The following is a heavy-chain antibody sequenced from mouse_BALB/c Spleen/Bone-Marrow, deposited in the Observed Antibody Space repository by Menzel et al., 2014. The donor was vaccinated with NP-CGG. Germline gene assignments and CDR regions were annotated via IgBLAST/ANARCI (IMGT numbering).Heavy chain of an antibody. D-gene: IGHD2-4*01. CDR2: INPSSGYT. CDR3: ARFFYDYDGPWFAY. CDR1: GYTFTSYT. V-gene: IGHV1-4*01. Sequence: QVQLQQSGAELARPGASAKMSRKASGYTFTSYTMHWVKQRPGQGLGWIGYINPSSGYTNYNQKFKDKATLTADKSSSTAYMQLSSLTSEDSAVYYCARFFYDYDGPWFAYWGQGTLVTVSA. J-gene: IGHJ3*01.